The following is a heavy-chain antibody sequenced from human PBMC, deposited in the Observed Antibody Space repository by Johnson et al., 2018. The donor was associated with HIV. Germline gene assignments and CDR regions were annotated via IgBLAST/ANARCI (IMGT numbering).Heavy chain of an antibody. V-gene: IGHV3-9*01. Sequence: VQLVESGGGLVQPGRSLRLSCAASGFTFDDYAMHWVRQAPGKGLEWVSGISFHSGTIGYADSVKGRFTISRDNAKNSLYLQMNSLRAEDTAVYYCAKTYYYDSSGYYLGGDAFDIWGQGTMVTVSS. CDR2: ISFHSGTI. D-gene: IGHD3-22*01. J-gene: IGHJ3*02. CDR1: GFTFDDYA. CDR3: AKTYYYDSSGYYLGGDAFDI.